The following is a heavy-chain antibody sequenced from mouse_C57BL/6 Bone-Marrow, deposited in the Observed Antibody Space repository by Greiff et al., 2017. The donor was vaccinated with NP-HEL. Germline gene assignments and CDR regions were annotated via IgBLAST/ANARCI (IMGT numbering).Heavy chain of an antibody. J-gene: IGHJ4*01. CDR1: GYTFTSYG. CDR3: ARWARHYAMDY. D-gene: IGHD1-2*01. CDR2: IYPRSGNT. Sequence: VQLQQSGAELARPGASVKLSCKASGYTFTSYGISWVKQRTGQDLEWIGEIYPRSGNTYYNEKFKGKATLTADKSSSTAYMELRSLTSEDSAVYFCARWARHYAMDYWGQGTSVTVSS. V-gene: IGHV1-81*01.